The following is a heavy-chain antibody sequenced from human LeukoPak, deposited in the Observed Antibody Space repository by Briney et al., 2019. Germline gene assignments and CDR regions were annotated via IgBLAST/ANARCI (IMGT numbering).Heavy chain of an antibody. V-gene: IGHV1-69*13. CDR2: IIPIFGTA. Sequence: SVKVSCTASGYTFTSYGISWVRQAPGQGLEWMGGIIPIFGTANYAQKFRGRVTITADESTSTAYMELSSLRSEDTAVYYCARDTVDYCSGGSCYSGGLDYWGQGTLVTVSS. D-gene: IGHD2-15*01. CDR1: GYTFTSYG. CDR3: ARDTVDYCSGGSCYSGGLDY. J-gene: IGHJ4*02.